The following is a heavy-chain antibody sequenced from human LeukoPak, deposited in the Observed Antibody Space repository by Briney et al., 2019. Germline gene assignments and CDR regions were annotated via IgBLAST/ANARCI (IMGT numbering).Heavy chain of an antibody. CDR3: ASSGWYGKFDY. V-gene: IGHV3-48*01. Sequence: PGGSLRLSCAASGFTFSGYNMNWVRQAPGKGLEWVSYITTSSSNISYADSVKGRFTISRDNSKNTLFLQMNSLRADDTAVYYCASSGWYGKFDYWGQGILVTVSS. CDR1: GFTFSGYN. D-gene: IGHD6-19*01. CDR2: ITTSSSNI. J-gene: IGHJ4*02.